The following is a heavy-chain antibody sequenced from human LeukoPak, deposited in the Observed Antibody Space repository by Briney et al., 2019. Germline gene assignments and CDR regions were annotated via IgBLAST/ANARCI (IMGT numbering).Heavy chain of an antibody. V-gene: IGHV4-30-2*01. Sequence: SETLSLTCAVSGGSISSGGYSWSWLRQPPGTGLEWIGYIYHSGSAYYNPSLKSRVTISVDRSKNQFSLKLSSVTAADTAVYYCAGGTGYGIYYFDYWGQGTLVTVSS. D-gene: IGHD3/OR15-3a*01. CDR3: AGGTGYGIYYFDY. CDR2: IYHSGSA. CDR1: GGSISSGGYS. J-gene: IGHJ4*02.